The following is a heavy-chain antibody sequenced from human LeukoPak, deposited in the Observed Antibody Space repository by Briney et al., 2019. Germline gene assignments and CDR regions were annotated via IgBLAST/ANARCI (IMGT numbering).Heavy chain of an antibody. V-gene: IGHV3-73*01. J-gene: IGHJ6*02. D-gene: IGHD6-13*01. CDR3: TSATSNYSSSWYYYHGMDV. Sequence: GGSLKLSCAASGFTFSGSSMHWVRQASGKGLEWVGRIRSEPNNYATAYAASENGRFTISRDDSKNTAYLQMNSLKTEDTAVYYCTSATSNYSSSWYYYHGMDVWGQGTTVTVSS. CDR1: GFTFSGSS. CDR2: IRSEPNNYAT.